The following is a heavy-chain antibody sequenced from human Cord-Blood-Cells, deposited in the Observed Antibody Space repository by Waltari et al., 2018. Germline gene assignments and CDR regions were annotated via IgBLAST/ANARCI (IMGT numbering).Heavy chain of an antibody. CDR3: ARGRPSYRITIFGVVIPDAFDI. Sequence: QVQLQQWGAGLLKPSETLSLTCAAYGGSFSGYYWSWIRQPPGKGLEWIGEINHGGSTNYNPSLKSRVTISVDTSKNQFSLKLSSVTAADTAVYYCARGRPSYRITIFGVVIPDAFDIWGQGTMVTVSS. D-gene: IGHD3-3*01. V-gene: IGHV4-34*01. J-gene: IGHJ3*02. CDR1: GGSFSGYY. CDR2: INHGGST.